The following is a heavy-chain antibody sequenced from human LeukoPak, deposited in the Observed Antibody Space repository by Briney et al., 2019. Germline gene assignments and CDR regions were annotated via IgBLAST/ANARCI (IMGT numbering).Heavy chain of an antibody. J-gene: IGHJ4*02. D-gene: IGHD6-13*01. V-gene: IGHV3-7*01. Sequence: GGSLRLSCSASGFSFSTYWMSWVRQTPETGLEFVANIDRDGSVRNYMDSLRGRSTISRDNAKKSMCLEINSLRADDTAVYYCARDPGSSSFDLWGRGALVTVSS. CDR3: ARDPGSSSFDL. CDR2: IDRDGSVR. CDR1: GFSFSTYW.